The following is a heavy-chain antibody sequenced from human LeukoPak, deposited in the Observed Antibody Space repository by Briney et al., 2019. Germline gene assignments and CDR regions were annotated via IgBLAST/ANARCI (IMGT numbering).Heavy chain of an antibody. D-gene: IGHD3-10*01. CDR3: ARDRSSDYYGSGSYCFDY. CDR1: GYTFTGYY. Sequence: ASVKVSCKASGYTFTGYYMHWVRQAPGQGLEWMGWINPNSGGTNCAQKFQGWVTMTRDTSISTAYMELSRLRSDDTAVYYCARDRSSDYYGSGSYCFDYWGQGTLVTVSS. V-gene: IGHV1-2*04. CDR2: INPNSGGT. J-gene: IGHJ4*02.